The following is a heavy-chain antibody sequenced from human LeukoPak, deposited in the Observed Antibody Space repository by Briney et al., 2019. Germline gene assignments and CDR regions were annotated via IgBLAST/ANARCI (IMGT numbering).Heavy chain of an antibody. CDR1: GFTFSSYS. J-gene: IGHJ4*02. D-gene: IGHD6-19*01. CDR2: ISSSSGSK. V-gene: IGHV3-48*01. CDR3: AREYSSGGFDY. Sequence: GGSLRLSCAASGFTFSSYSMNWVRQAPGKGLEWISYISSSSGSKYYADSVRGRFTISRDNAKNSLYLQMNSLRAEDTAVYYCAREYSSGGFDYWGQGTLVTVSS.